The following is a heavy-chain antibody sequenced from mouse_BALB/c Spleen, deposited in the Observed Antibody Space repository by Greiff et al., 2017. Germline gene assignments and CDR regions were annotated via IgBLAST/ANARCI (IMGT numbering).Heavy chain of an antibody. CDR3: TRQVYYDYDVEAMDY. CDR1: GYSFTSYW. J-gene: IGHJ4*01. D-gene: IGHD2-4*01. V-gene: IGHV1-5*01. CDR2: IYPGNSDT. Sequence: EVQLQQSGTVLARPGASVKMSCKASGYSFTSYWMHWVKQRPGQGLEWIGAIYPGNSDTSYNQKFKGKAKLTAVTSASTAYMELSSLTNEDSAVYYCTRQVYYDYDVEAMDYWGQGTSVTVSS.